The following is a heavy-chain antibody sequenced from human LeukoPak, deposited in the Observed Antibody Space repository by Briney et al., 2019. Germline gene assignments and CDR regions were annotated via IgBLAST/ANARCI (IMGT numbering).Heavy chain of an antibody. CDR1: GGSFSGYY. CDR2: INHSGST. CDR3: ARSPTKRVTDDY. V-gene: IGHV4-34*01. D-gene: IGHD5-18*01. Sequence: SETLSLTCAVYGGSFSGYYWSWIRQPPGKGLEWIGEINHSGSTNYNPSLKSRVTISVDTSKNQFSLKLGSVTAADTAVYFCARSPTKRVTDDYWGQGTLVTVSS. J-gene: IGHJ4*02.